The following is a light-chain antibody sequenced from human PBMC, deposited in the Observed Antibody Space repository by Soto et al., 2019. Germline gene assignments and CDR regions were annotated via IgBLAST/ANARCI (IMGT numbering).Light chain of an antibody. CDR1: SSDVGGYNY. CDR2: EVS. CDR3: SSYAGSSNV. Sequence: QSVLTQPASVSGSPGQSITISCTGTSSDVGGYNYVSWYQQHPGKAPKVMIYEVSHRPSGVSDRFSGSKSGNTASLTISGLQAEDEADYYCSSYAGSSNVFGTGTKLTVL. J-gene: IGLJ1*01. V-gene: IGLV2-14*01.